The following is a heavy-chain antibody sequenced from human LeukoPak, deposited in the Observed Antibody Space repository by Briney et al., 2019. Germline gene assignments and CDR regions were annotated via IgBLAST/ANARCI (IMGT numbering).Heavy chain of an antibody. Sequence: PSETLSLTCTVSGGSISSSSYYWGWIRQPPGKGLEWIGSIYYSGSTYYNPSLKSRVTISVDTSKNQFSLKLSSVTAADTAVYYCARGIPKRLRDFDYWGQGTLVTVSS. CDR3: ARGIPKRLRDFDY. CDR2: IYYSGST. V-gene: IGHV4-39*07. D-gene: IGHD3-16*01. CDR1: GGSISSSSYY. J-gene: IGHJ4*02.